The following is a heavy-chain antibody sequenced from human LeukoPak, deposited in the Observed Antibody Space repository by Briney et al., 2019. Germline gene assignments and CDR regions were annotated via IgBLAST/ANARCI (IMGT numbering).Heavy chain of an antibody. Sequence: GASVKVSCKASGGTVTSYAISWVRQAPGQGLEWMGGSIPIFGTANYAQKFQGRVTITSDESTSTAYMELSSLRSEDTAVYYCAAGCGCSDGSCYSCWFDPWGQGTLVTVSS. V-gene: IGHV1-69*01. CDR3: AAGCGCSDGSCYSCWFDP. CDR1: GGTVTSYA. J-gene: IGHJ5*02. CDR2: SIPIFGTA. D-gene: IGHD2-15*01.